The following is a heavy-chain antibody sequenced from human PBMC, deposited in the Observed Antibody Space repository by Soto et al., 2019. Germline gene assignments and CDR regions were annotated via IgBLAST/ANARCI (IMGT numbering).Heavy chain of an antibody. J-gene: IGHJ4*02. CDR1: GGSIISCGYY. D-gene: IGHD2-2*01. V-gene: IGHV4-31*03. CDR2: IYYSGST. Sequence: PSETLSLTCTVSGGSIISCGYYWSWIRQHPGKGLEWIGYIYYSGSTYYNPSLKSRVTISVDTSKNQFSLKLSSVTAADTAVYYCARERVVVVPAAIKRGYFDYWGQGTLVTV. CDR3: ARERVVVVPAAIKRGYFDY.